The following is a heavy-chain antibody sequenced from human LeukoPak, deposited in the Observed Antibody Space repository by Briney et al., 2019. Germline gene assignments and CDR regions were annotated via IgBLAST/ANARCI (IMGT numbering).Heavy chain of an antibody. CDR1: GYTFTGYY. CDR3: AKERSPVPLGY. V-gene: IGHV1-2*06. Sequence: ASVKVSCKASGYTFTGYYMHWVRQAPGQGLEWMGRINPNSGGTNYAQKFQDRVTMTRDTSINTAYMELSRLRSDDTAVYYCAKERSPVPLGYWGQGTLVTVSS. D-gene: IGHD2-2*01. J-gene: IGHJ4*02. CDR2: INPNSGGT.